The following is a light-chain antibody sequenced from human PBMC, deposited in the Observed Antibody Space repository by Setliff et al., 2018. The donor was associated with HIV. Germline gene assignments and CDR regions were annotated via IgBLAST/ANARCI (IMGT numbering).Light chain of an antibody. V-gene: IGLV2-14*01. Sequence: QSALTQPASVSGSPGQSIAISCTGASSDIGTYNYVSWYQQHPGKAPKLIIYDVVNRPSGVSDRFSGSKSGSTASLTISGLQAEDEADYYCSSFTTTNTPSVFGAGTKVT. CDR1: SSDIGTYNY. CDR2: DVV. CDR3: SSFTTTNTPSV. J-gene: IGLJ1*01.